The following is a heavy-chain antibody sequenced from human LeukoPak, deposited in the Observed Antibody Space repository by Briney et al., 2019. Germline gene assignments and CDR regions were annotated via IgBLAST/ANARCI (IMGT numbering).Heavy chain of an antibody. J-gene: IGHJ6*04. CDR2: ISSSGSTI. D-gene: IGHD3-10*02. CDR1: GFTFSSYE. V-gene: IGHV3-48*03. Sequence: PGGSLRLSCAASGFTFSSYEMNWVRQAPGNGLEWVSYISSSGSTIYYADSVKGRFTISRDNAKNSLYLQMNSLRAEDTAVYYCAELDITMIGGVWGKGTTVTISS. CDR3: AELDITMIGGV.